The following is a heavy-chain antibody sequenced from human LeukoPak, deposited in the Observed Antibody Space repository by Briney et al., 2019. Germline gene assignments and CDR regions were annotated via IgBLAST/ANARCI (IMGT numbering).Heavy chain of an antibody. CDR1: GGSISNSNYC. D-gene: IGHD3-16*02. V-gene: IGHV4-39*01. CDR2: ISYSGST. CDR3: ARHYVDIRTVGASYYYYGLDV. J-gene: IGHJ6*02. Sequence: SETLSLTCTVSGGSISNSNYCWGWIRPPPGKGLEWIGSISYSGSTYYNPSLKSRVSISVDTSKNQFSLKVTSVTAADTAVFYCARHYVDIRTVGASYYYYGLDVWGQGTTVTVSS.